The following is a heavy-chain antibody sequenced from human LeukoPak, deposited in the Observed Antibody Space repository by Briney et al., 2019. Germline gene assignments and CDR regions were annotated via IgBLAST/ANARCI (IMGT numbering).Heavy chain of an antibody. CDR3: ARPGIAAAGPFGY. Sequence: SETLSLTCAVYGGSFSGYYWSWIRQPPGKGLEWIGEINHSGSTNYNPSLKSRVTISVDTSKNQFSLKLSSVTAADTAVYYCARPGIAAAGPFGYWGQGTLVTVSS. V-gene: IGHV4-34*01. CDR2: INHSGST. CDR1: GGSFSGYY. J-gene: IGHJ4*02. D-gene: IGHD6-13*01.